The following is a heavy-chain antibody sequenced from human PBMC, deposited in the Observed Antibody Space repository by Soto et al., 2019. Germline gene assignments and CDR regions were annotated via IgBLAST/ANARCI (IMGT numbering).Heavy chain of an antibody. CDR1: GLTFSVYG. Sequence: GGSLRLSCAASGLTFSVYGMSWVRQAPGTGLEWVSAISGSGSTTYYADSVKGRFTISRDDSKNILFLQMNSLRAEDTAVYYCVTRSRGLQSSPPRLDSWGQGTLVTVSS. D-gene: IGHD4-4*01. J-gene: IGHJ4*02. V-gene: IGHV3-23*01. CDR3: VTRSRGLQSSPPRLDS. CDR2: ISGSGSTT.